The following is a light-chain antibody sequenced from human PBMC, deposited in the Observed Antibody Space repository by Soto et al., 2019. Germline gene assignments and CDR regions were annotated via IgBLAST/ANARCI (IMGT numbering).Light chain of an antibody. CDR3: QQSYSSHRA. J-gene: IGKJ1*01. CDR1: QSISTY. CDR2: AAS. Sequence: DIQMTQSPSSLSASVGDRVTITCRASQSISTYLYWYQQKPGKAPNLLIYAASSLQSGVPSRFSGSGSGTDFTLSISSLQPEDFATYYCQQSYSSHRAFGQGTKVEIK. V-gene: IGKV1-39*01.